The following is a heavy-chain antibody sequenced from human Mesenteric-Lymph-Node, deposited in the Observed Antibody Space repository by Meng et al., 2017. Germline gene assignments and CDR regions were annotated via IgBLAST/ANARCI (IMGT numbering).Heavy chain of an antibody. CDR1: GFTFDNYA. D-gene: IGHD5-18*01. J-gene: IGHJ5*02. CDR3: ARDKGGYSYEALNWFDP. V-gene: IGHV3-23*01. Sequence: GGSLRLSCAASGFTFDNYAMSWVRQAPGKGLEWVSAVSSSGADTYYADSVKGRFTISRDNSKNTLYLQMNSLRAEDTAVYYCARDKGGYSYEALNWFDPWGQGTRVTVSS. CDR2: VSSSGADT.